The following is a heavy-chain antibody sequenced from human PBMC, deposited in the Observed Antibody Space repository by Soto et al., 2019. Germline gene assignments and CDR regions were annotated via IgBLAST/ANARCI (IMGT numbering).Heavy chain of an antibody. CDR3: ATGGHTYGPDGFDI. CDR1: VFTVSTNY. D-gene: IGHD5-18*01. CDR2: IYIGGNT. J-gene: IGHJ3*02. Sequence: TWGSLRFSCAASVFTVSTNYMSRVRQAPGKGLEWASVIYIGGNTYYADSVKGRFAISRDDSKNTVYLQMNSLRVEDTAMYYCATGGHTYGPDGFDIWGRGTMVTVSS. V-gene: IGHV3-53*01.